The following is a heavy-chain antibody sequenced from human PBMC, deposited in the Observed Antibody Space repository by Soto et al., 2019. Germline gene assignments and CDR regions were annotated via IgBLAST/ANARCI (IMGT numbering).Heavy chain of an antibody. Sequence: QVQLVQSGAEVRKPGSSVQVSCKASGGTFSRHAISWVRQAPGQGLEWMGGIIPIFGTANHAQKFQGRVTIIEDESTSTVYMEVSSLRSEDTAMYYSARGWGYDSNDYYYAYWGQGTLVIVSS. CDR3: ARGWGYDSNDYYYAY. CDR2: IIPIFGTA. J-gene: IGHJ4*02. D-gene: IGHD3-22*01. V-gene: IGHV1-69*19. CDR1: GGTFSRHA.